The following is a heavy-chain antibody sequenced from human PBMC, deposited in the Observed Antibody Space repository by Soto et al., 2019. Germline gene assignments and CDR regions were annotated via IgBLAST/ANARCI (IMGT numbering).Heavy chain of an antibody. Sequence: ASVKVSCKASGYSFTRYYINWVRQAPGQGLEWMGWISAYNGNTHYEEKLQGRVTLATDTSTSTAYMELRSLRSDDTAVYFCARGGQWDFLSDYWGQGTLVTVSS. CDR2: ISAYNGNT. D-gene: IGHD1-26*01. V-gene: IGHV1-18*01. CDR3: ARGGQWDFLSDY. CDR1: GYSFTRYY. J-gene: IGHJ4*02.